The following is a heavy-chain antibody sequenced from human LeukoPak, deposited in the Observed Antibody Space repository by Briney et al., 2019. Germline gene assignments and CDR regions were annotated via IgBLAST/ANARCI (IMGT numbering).Heavy chain of an antibody. Sequence: SETLSLTCTVSGGSISSSSYYWGWIRQPPGKGLEWIGSIYYSGSTYYNPSLKSRVTISVDTSKNQFSLKLSSVTAADTAVYYCARLYYASGSILYWGQGTLVTVSS. CDR2: IYYSGST. D-gene: IGHD3-10*01. CDR1: GGSISSSSYY. J-gene: IGHJ4*02. CDR3: ARLYYASGSILY. V-gene: IGHV4-39*07.